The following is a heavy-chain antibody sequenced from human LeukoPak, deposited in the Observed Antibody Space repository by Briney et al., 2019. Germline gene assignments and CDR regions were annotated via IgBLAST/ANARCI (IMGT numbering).Heavy chain of an antibody. Sequence: ASVKVSCKASGYTFTGYYMHWVRQAPGHGLEWMGWINPDNGGTNYAQKLHGRVTMTRDMSISTAYMELSRLRSDDTAVYYCARDPSNSGYDYLYYFDYWGQGTLVTVSS. V-gene: IGHV1-2*02. CDR2: INPDNGGT. D-gene: IGHD5-12*01. CDR3: ARDPSNSGYDYLYYFDY. J-gene: IGHJ4*02. CDR1: GYTFTGYY.